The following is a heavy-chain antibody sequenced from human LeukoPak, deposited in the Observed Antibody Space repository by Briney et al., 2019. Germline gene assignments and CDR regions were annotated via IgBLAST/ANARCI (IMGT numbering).Heavy chain of an antibody. CDR3: AKDPGMATQGYYYGMDV. Sequence: PGGSLRLSCAASGFTFSSYVMHWVRQAPGKGLEWVAVISYDGSNKYYADSVKGRFTISRDDSKNTLYLQMNSLRAEDTAVYYCAKDPGMATQGYYYGMDVWGQGTTVTVSS. J-gene: IGHJ6*02. D-gene: IGHD5-24*01. V-gene: IGHV3-30*18. CDR1: GFTFSSYV. CDR2: ISYDGSNK.